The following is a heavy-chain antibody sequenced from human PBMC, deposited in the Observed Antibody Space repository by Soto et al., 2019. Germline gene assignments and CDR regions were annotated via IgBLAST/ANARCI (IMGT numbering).Heavy chain of an antibody. D-gene: IGHD2-15*01. CDR3: APLSVSLSGPYGIHV. V-gene: IGHV4-39*01. CDR2: MFYSGLT. CDR1: GYSVTSSDYY. J-gene: IGHJ6*02. Sequence: LTCSVSGYSVTSSDYYWAWIRQPPGKGLEWIGSMFYSGLTYYNPSLKSRVTLSVDTSKNQFSVRLNSVTAADTAVYYCAPLSVSLSGPYGIHVWGQGTTVTVSS.